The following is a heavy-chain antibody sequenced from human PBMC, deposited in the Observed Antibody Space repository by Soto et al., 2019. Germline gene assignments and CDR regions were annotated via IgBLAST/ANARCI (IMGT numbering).Heavy chain of an antibody. J-gene: IGHJ6*02. CDR2: INPNSGGT. CDR1: GYTFTGYY. V-gene: IGHV1-2*04. CDR3: ARDKPYYYDSSGYYSGMDV. D-gene: IGHD3-22*01. Sequence: ASVKVSCKASGYTFTGYYMHWVRQAPGQGLEWMGWINPNSGGTNYAQKFQGWVTMTRDTSISTAYMELGRLRSDDTAVYYCARDKPYYYDSSGYYSGMDVWGQGTTVTVSS.